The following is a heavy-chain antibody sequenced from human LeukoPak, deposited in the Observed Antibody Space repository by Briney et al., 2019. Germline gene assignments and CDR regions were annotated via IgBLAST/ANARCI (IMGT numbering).Heavy chain of an antibody. CDR3: AKVAVGAPPREFDY. D-gene: IGHD1-26*01. V-gene: IGHV3-7*01. CDR1: GFTFSSYW. CDR2: IKQDGSEK. Sequence: GGSLRLSCAASGFTFSSYWMSWVRQAPGKGLEWVANIKQDGSEKYYVDSVKGRFTISRDNSKNTLYLQMNSLRVEDTAVYYCAKVAVGAPPREFDYWGQGTLVTVSS. J-gene: IGHJ4*02.